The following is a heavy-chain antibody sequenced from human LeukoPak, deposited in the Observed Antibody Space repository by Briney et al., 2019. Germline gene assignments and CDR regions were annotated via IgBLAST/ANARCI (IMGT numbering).Heavy chain of an antibody. CDR1: GFTFSSYA. V-gene: IGHV3-30-3*01. CDR2: IAYDGSNK. D-gene: IGHD6-13*01. Sequence: GESLKISCAASGFTFSSYAMHWVRQAPGKGLEWVAVIAYDGSNKYYADSVKGRFTISRDNSKNTLYLQTNSLRADDTAVYYCARDLAAAGTLDYWGQGTLVTVSS. CDR3: ARDLAAAGTLDY. J-gene: IGHJ4*02.